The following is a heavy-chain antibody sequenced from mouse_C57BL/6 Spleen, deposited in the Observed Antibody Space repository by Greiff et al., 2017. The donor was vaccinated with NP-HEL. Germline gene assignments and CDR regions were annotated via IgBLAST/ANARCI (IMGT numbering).Heavy chain of an antibody. V-gene: IGHV5-16*01. CDR2: INYDGSST. Sequence: DVKLVESEGGLVQPGSSMKLSCTASGFTFSDYYMAWVRQVPEKGLEWVANINYDGSSTYYLDSLKSRFIISRDNAKNILYLQMSSLKSEDTATYYCARMVDGYYNAMDYWGQGTSVTVSS. CDR3: ARMVDGYYNAMDY. J-gene: IGHJ4*01. CDR1: GFTFSDYY. D-gene: IGHD2-3*01.